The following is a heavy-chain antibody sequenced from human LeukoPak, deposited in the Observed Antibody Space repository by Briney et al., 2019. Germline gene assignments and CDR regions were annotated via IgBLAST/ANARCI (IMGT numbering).Heavy chain of an antibody. V-gene: IGHV3-23*01. Sequence: QPGGPLRLSCAASGFSLTNFAMSWVRQAPGKGLEWVSLIIGSSGDTFYADSVKGRFTISRDNSKNRLYLQMNSLRAEDTALYYCAKGAYDYIEMGYFDYWGQGTLVTVSS. J-gene: IGHJ4*02. CDR2: IIGSSGDT. CDR3: AKGAYDYIEMGYFDY. CDR1: GFSLTNFA. D-gene: IGHD5-12*01.